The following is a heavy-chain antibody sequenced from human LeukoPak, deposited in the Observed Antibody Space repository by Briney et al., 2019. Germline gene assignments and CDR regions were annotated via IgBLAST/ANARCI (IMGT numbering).Heavy chain of an antibody. D-gene: IGHD6-19*01. CDR1: GDSISSYY. J-gene: IGHJ4*02. CDR2: IYSSGST. V-gene: IGHV4-4*07. Sequence: PSETLSLTCTVSGDSISSYYWSWIRQPAGKGLEWIGRIYSSGSTNYNPSLKSRVTMSVDTSKNQFSLKLNSMTAADTAVYYCVRDRSGGWYVVDYWGQGTLVTVSS. CDR3: VRDRSGGWYVVDY.